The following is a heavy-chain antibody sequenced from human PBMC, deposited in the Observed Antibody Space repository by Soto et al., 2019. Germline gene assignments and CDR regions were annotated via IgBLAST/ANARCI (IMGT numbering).Heavy chain of an antibody. CDR3: ARGIRDSSSWYNFDY. Sequence: ASETLSLTCTVSCGSISSISYYWGWIRQPPGKGLEWIGSIYYSGSTYYNPSLKSRVTISVDTSKNQFSLKLSSVTAADTAVYYCARGIRDSSSWYNFDYWGQGTLVTVSS. D-gene: IGHD6-13*01. CDR1: CGSISSISYY. J-gene: IGHJ4*02. CDR2: IYYSGST. V-gene: IGHV4-39*01.